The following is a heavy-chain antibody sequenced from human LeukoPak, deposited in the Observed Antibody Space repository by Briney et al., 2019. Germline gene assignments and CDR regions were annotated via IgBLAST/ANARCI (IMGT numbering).Heavy chain of an antibody. D-gene: IGHD5-18*01. CDR1: GFTFSSYW. CDR2: IKQDGREK. V-gene: IGHV3-7*01. Sequence: GGSLRLSCAASGFTFSSYWMSWVRQAPGKGLEWVANIKQDGREKYYVDSVQGRFTISRDNAKNSLYLQMNSLRAEDTAVYYCARVEYNYGYYFDYWGQGTLVTVSS. J-gene: IGHJ4*02. CDR3: ARVEYNYGYYFDY.